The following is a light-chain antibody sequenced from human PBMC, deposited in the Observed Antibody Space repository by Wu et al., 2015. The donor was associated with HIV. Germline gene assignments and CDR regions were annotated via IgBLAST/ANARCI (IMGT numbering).Light chain of an antibody. CDR3: QQRSNWPPWT. V-gene: IGKV3-11*01. CDR1: QSISNN. Sequence: IVMTQSPVTLSVSPGERATLSCRASQSISNNLAWYQQKSGQAPRLLIYGASTRATGVPARFGGSGSGTDFTLTISSLEPEDFAVYYCQQRSNWPPWTFGQGTKVEIK. CDR2: GAS. J-gene: IGKJ1*01.